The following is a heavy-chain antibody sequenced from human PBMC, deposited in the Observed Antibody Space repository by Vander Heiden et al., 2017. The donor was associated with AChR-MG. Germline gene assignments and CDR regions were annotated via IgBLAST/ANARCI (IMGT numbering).Heavy chain of an antibody. CDR1: GGSISSYS. CDR2: IYTSGST. CDR3: ARDLSSSPEFGYYMDV. Sequence: QVQLQESGTGLVKPSETLPLTCTVSGGSISSYSWSWIRQPAGKGLEWIGRIYTSGSTNYNPSLKSRVTMSVDTSKNQFSLKLSSVTAADTAVYYCARDLSSSPEFGYYMDVWGKGTTVTVSS. D-gene: IGHD6-6*01. V-gene: IGHV4-4*07. J-gene: IGHJ6*03.